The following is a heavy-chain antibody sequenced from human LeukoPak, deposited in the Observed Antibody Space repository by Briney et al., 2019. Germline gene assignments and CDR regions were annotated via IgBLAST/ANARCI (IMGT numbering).Heavy chain of an antibody. V-gene: IGHV3-30*04. D-gene: IGHD6-19*01. Sequence: PGGSLRLSCSASGFAFSSDAMHWVRQAPGRGLERLAVISYDGSNADHAESVRGRFTISRDNSKNTLFLQMNSLRPEDTAVYYCARDLVYSSGWFAGELDHWGLGTLVIVSS. CDR1: GFAFSSDA. J-gene: IGHJ4*02. CDR2: ISYDGSNA. CDR3: ARDLVYSSGWFAGELDH.